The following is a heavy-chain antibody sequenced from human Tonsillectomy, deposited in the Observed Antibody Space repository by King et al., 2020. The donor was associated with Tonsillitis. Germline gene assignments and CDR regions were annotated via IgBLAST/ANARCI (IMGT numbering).Heavy chain of an antibody. CDR3: ASAPFGSSWCRNFDS. J-gene: IGHJ4*02. D-gene: IGHD6-13*01. Sequence: VQLQQWGAGLLKPSETLSLTCAVYGGSFSGYYWSWIRQPPGKGLEWIGEINHSGSTNYNPSLKSRVTISVDTSKNQFSLKLTSVTAADTAVYYFASAPFGSSWCRNFDSWGQGTLVTVSS. CDR1: GGSFSGYY. CDR2: INHSGST. V-gene: IGHV4-34*01.